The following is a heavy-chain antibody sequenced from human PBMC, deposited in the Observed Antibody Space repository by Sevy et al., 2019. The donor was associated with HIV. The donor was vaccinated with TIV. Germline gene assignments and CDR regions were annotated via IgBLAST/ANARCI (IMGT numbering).Heavy chain of an antibody. CDR1: GFIFSSYG. Sequence: GGSLRLSCAASGFIFSSYGMHWVRQAPGKGLEWVTIISYDGSSKYYADSVKGRFTISRDNSENFLYLQMNSLRTDDTAVYYCVKGGVTWELLDYWGQGTLVTVSS. D-gene: IGHD1-26*01. CDR2: ISYDGSSK. J-gene: IGHJ4*02. CDR3: VKGGVTWELLDY. V-gene: IGHV3-30*18.